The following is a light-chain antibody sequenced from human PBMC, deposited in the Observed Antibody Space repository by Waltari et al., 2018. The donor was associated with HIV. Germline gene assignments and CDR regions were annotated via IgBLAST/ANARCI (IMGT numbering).Light chain of an antibody. CDR1: QTVFSGSNNKNY. J-gene: IGKJ4*01. V-gene: IGKV4-1*01. Sequence: DIVVPRSPDSLAVSLGERATITCKSSQTVFSGSNNKNYLAWYQQRPGQPPKLLIYWASTRESGVPDRFNGSGYGTDFTLTISSLQAEDVAVYYCQQYYSTPPSLTFGGGTKVEIK. CDR2: WAS. CDR3: QQYYSTPPSLT.